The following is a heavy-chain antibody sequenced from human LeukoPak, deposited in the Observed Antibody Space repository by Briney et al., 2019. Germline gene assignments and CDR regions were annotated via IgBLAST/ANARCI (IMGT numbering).Heavy chain of an antibody. J-gene: IGHJ4*02. Sequence: GGSLRLSCAASGFTFSSYGMHWVRQAPGKGLEWVAVIWYDGSNKYYADSVKGRFTISRDNSKNTLYLQMNSLRAEDTAVYYCAKEGHSYGYYYWGQGSLVTVSS. CDR1: GFTFSSYG. CDR3: AKEGHSYGYYY. CDR2: IWYDGSNK. V-gene: IGHV3-33*06. D-gene: IGHD5-18*01.